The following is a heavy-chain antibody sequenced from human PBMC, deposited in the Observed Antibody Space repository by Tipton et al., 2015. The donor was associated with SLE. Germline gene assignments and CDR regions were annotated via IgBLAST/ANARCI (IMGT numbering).Heavy chain of an antibody. CDR2: ISSNAGST. J-gene: IGHJ1*01. D-gene: IGHD2-21*02. V-gene: IGHV3-64D*06. CDR1: GFIFSTYA. CDR3: VKDRTYCGGDCYAAEYFQD. Sequence: GSLRLSCSASGFIFSTYAMHWVRQAPGKGLEYVSAISSNAGSTYYVDSVKGRFTIPRDNSKNTLYLQMSSLRAEDTAVYYCVKDRTYCGGDCYAAEYFQDWGQGTLVTASS.